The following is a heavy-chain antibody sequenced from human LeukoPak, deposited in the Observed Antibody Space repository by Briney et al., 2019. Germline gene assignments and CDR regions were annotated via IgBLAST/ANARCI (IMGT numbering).Heavy chain of an antibody. CDR3: ARDVLWFGEGQGLDV. Sequence: NPGGSLRLSCAASGFTVNSNFMSWVRQAPGKGLEWVSVIRSGGNTHYADSVKGRFTISRDNSKNTVYLQMNSLGAKDTAVYYCARDVLWFGEGQGLDVWGQGTTVTVTS. CDR2: IRSGGNT. D-gene: IGHD3-10*01. V-gene: IGHV3-66*01. CDR1: GFTVNSNF. J-gene: IGHJ6*02.